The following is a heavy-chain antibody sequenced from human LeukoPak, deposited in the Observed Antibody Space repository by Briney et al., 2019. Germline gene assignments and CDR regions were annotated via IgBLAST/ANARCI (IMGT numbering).Heavy chain of an antibody. CDR2: IYTSGST. Sequence: PSETLFLTCIVSGGSISSYYWSWIRQPAGKGLEWIGRIYTSGSTNYNPSLKSRVTMSVDTSKNQFSLKLSSVTAADTAVYYCASALQYYDYVWGSYRYQDVWGKGTTVTVSS. J-gene: IGHJ6*04. V-gene: IGHV4-4*07. CDR3: ASALQYYDYVWGSYRYQDV. CDR1: GGSISSYY. D-gene: IGHD3-16*02.